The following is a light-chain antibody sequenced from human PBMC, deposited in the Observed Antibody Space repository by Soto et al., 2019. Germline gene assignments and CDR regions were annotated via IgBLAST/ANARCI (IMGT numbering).Light chain of an antibody. CDR1: SSDIGTYNY. V-gene: IGLV2-14*01. CDR2: EVN. CDR3: SSYTSSSASV. Sequence: HSALTQPASVSGSPGQSITLSCTGTSSDIGTYNYVSWYQQHPGEAPKLMIFEVNNRPSGVSHRFSGSKSGNTASLTISGLQAEDEADYYCSSYTSSSASVFGGGTKLTVL. J-gene: IGLJ1*01.